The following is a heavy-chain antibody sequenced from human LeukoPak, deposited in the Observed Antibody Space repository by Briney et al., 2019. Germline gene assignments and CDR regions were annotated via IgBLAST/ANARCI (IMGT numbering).Heavy chain of an antibody. J-gene: IGHJ4*02. CDR3: ARVDVFYYASSDCDTPFDY. Sequence: ASVKVSCKASGYTFSNYYLHWVRQAPGQGLEWMGWINPNSGGTNYAQKFQGRVTMTRDTSISTAYMELSRLRSDDTAVFYCARVDVFYYASSDCDTPFDYWGQGTLVTVSS. CDR2: INPNSGGT. V-gene: IGHV1-2*02. CDR1: GYTFSNYY. D-gene: IGHD3-22*01.